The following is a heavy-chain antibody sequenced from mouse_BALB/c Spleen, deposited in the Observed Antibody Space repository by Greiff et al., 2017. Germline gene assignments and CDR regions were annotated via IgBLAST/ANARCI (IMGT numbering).Heavy chain of an antibody. CDR2: ISTYYGNT. CDR3: ARVGYGSSDWYFDV. D-gene: IGHD1-1*01. Sequence: QVQLQQSGAELVRPGVSVKISCKGSGYTFTDYAMHWVKQSHAKSLEWIGVISTYYGNTNYNQKFKGKATMTVDKSSSTAYMELARLTSEDSAIYYCARVGYGSSDWYFDVWGAGTTVTVSS. V-gene: IGHV1S137*01. J-gene: IGHJ1*01. CDR1: GYTFTDYA.